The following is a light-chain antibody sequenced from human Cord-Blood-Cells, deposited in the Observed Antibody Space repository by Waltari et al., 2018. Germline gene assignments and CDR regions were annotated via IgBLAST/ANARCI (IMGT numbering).Light chain of an antibody. CDR2: DVS. J-gene: IGLJ3*02. V-gene: IGLV2-11*01. CDR1: SSDVGGYNY. Sequence: QSALTQPRSVSGSPGQSVTISCTGTSSDVGGYNYVSWYQQHPGKAPKLMIYDVSKRPSGVPIRFSGSKSGTPAPLTTSGFQVEKEADYSGASNPGTTTWVFGGGTKLTVL. CDR3: ASNPGTTTWV.